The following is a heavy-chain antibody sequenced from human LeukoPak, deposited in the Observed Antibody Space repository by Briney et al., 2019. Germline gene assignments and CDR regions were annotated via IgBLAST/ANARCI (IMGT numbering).Heavy chain of an antibody. Sequence: GGSLRLSCAASGFTFRDYYMSWIRQAPGKGLEWVSYISSSGSTMYYADSVKGRFTISRDNAKNSLYLQMNSLRAEDTAVYYCARDRGGGVSPHYGMDVWAKGPRSPSP. CDR1: GFTFRDYY. CDR2: ISSSGSTM. J-gene: IGHJ6*02. V-gene: IGHV3-11*01. CDR3: ARDRGGGVSPHYGMDV. D-gene: IGHD6-13*01.